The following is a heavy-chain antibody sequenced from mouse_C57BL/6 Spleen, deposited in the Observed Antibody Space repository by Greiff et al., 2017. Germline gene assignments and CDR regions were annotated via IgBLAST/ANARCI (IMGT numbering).Heavy chain of an antibody. J-gene: IGHJ4*01. Sequence: EVQRVESGGGLVKPGGSLKLSCAASGFTFSDYGMHWVRQAPEKGLEWVAYISSGSSTIYYADTVKGRFTISRDNAKNTLFLQMTSLRSEDTAMYYCARSLWSYAMDYWGQGTSVTVSS. CDR1: GFTFSDYG. CDR2: ISSGSSTI. D-gene: IGHD1-1*02. CDR3: ARSLWSYAMDY. V-gene: IGHV5-17*01.